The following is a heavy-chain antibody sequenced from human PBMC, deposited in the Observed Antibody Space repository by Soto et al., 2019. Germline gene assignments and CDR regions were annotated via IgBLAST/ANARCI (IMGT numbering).Heavy chain of an antibody. V-gene: IGHV4-4*02. CDR2: IYHSGST. CDR1: GGSISSSNW. CDR3: ARVKLAAAGTLDAFDI. D-gene: IGHD6-13*01. J-gene: IGHJ3*02. Sequence: QVQLQESGPGLVKPSGTLSLTCAVSGGSISSSNWWSWVRQPPGKGLEWIGEIYHSGSTNYNPSLKSRVSISVDKSKNQSSLKLSSVTAADTAVYYCARVKLAAAGTLDAFDIWGQGTMVTVSS.